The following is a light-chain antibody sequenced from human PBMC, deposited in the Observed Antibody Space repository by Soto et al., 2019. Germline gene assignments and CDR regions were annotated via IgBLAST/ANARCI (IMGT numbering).Light chain of an antibody. CDR1: QGITNY. CDR3: QQYDSVFT. CDR2: GAS. J-gene: IGKJ5*01. Sequence: DIQITQSPSTLSGSVGDRGTITCQASQGITNYLNWYQQKPGKGPKLLIYGASNLETGVPSRFSGSGSGTDFTFTISSLQAEDIATYFCQQYDSVFTFGQGTRLEIK. V-gene: IGKV1-33*01.